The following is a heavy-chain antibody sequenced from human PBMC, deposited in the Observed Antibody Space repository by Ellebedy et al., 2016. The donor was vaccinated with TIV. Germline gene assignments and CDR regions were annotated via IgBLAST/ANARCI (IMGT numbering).Heavy chain of an antibody. D-gene: IGHD6-19*01. CDR2: INGDGRRT. CDR3: ARGAWDSSGWSNVTPGY. V-gene: IGHV3-74*01. CDR1: GFTFSSYW. J-gene: IGHJ4*02. Sequence: PGGSLRLSCAASGFTFSSYWMHWVRQAPGKGLVWVSRINGDGRRTSYADSVKGRFTVSRDNAKNTLYLRMNSLRGEDTAAYYCARGAWDSSGWSNVTPGYWGQGTLVTVSS.